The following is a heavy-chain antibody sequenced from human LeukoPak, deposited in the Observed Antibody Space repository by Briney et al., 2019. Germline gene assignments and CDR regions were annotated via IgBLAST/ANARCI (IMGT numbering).Heavy chain of an antibody. CDR1: GFTFSSYS. CDR3: ARDRLLEDRDYHYYYYMDV. Sequence: GGSLRLSCAASGFTFSSYSMNWVRQAPGKGLEGVSSISSSSNYIYYADSVRGRFTISRDNAKNSLSLQMNSLRAEDTAVYYCARDRLLEDRDYHYYYYMDVWGIGTTVTVSS. D-gene: IGHD1-1*01. CDR2: ISSSSNYI. J-gene: IGHJ6*03. V-gene: IGHV3-21*01.